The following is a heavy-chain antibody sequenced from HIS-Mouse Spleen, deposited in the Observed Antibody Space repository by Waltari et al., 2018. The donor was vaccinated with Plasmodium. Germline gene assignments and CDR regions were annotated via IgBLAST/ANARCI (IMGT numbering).Heavy chain of an antibody. D-gene: IGHD3-3*01. J-gene: IGHJ4*02. CDR3: ARSHFRFLEWLFDY. CDR1: GFTFSSYA. Sequence: QVQLVESGGGVVQPGRSLRLSCAASGFTFSSYAMHWVRQAPGKGLEGVAVKSDDGSNKYYADSGKGRFTISRDNSKNTLYLQMNSLRAEDTAVYYCARSHFRFLEWLFDYWGQGTLVTVSS. V-gene: IGHV3-30*04. CDR2: KSDDGSNK.